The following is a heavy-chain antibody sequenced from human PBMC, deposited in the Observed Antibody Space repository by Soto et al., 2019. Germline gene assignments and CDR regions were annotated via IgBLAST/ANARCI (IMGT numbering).Heavy chain of an antibody. CDR2: INAGYGNT. D-gene: IGHD6-19*01. Sequence: GASVKVSCKASGYTFTSYAMHWVRQAPGQRLEWMGWINAGYGNTKYSQKFQGRVTITSDTSASTAYMELSSLRSEDTAVYYCARHPGSGLAYWGQGTLVTVSS. CDR1: GYTFTSYA. J-gene: IGHJ4*02. V-gene: IGHV1-3*01. CDR3: ARHPGSGLAY.